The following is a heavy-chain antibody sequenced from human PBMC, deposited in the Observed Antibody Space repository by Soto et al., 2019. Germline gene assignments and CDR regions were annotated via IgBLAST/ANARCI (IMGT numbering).Heavy chain of an antibody. D-gene: IGHD3-22*01. V-gene: IGHV3-9*01. CDR3: AKGLGYYDSSLHAFDI. CDR2: ISWNSGSI. CDR1: GFTFDDYA. J-gene: IGHJ3*02. Sequence: EVQLLESGGGLVQPGGSLRLSCAASGFTFDDYAMHWVRQAPGKGLEWVSGISWNSGSIGYADSVKGRFTISRDNAKNSLYLQMNSLRAEDTALYYCAKGLGYYDSSLHAFDIWGQGTMVTVSS.